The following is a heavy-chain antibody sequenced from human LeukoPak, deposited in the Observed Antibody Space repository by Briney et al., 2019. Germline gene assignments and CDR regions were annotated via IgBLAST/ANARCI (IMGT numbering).Heavy chain of an antibody. CDR1: GFTFGSNG. CDR2: IAYDGSSK. V-gene: IGHV3-33*05. CDR3: VKDPRGGYAYGYFDS. Sequence: GGSLRLSCAASGFTFGSNGMHWVRQTPDKGLEWVAAIAYDGSSKYYGDSVKGRFTISRDNPNNMVFLHMNSLRAEDTALYYCVKDPRGGYAYGYFDSWGQGALVIVSS. J-gene: IGHJ4*02. D-gene: IGHD5-18*01.